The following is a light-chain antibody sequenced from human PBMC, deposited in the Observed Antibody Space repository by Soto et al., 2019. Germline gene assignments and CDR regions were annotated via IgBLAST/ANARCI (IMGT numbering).Light chain of an antibody. CDR1: QSISSW. CDR2: DAS. J-gene: IGKJ1*01. Sequence: DVQMTQSPSTLSASVGDRVTITCRASQSISSWLAWYQQKPGKAPKLLIYDASSLESGVPSRFSGSGSGTEATLTISSLQPDDFATYYCQHYNSHSRTFGQGTKVEIK. V-gene: IGKV1-5*01. CDR3: QHYNSHSRT.